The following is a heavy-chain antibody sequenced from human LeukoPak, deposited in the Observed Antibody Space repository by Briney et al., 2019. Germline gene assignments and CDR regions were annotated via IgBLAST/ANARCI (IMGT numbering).Heavy chain of an antibody. V-gene: IGHV3-21*01. J-gene: IGHJ6*02. CDR1: GFTFSSYS. CDR2: ISSNSSYI. D-gene: IGHD3-3*01. Sequence: GGSLRLSCAASGFTFSSYSMNWVRQAPGKGLEWVSSISSNSSYIYYADSVKGRFTISRDNAKNSLYLQMNSLRAEDTAVYYCARVGFLEWLPDYYYYGMDVWGQGTTVTVSS. CDR3: ARVGFLEWLPDYYYYGMDV.